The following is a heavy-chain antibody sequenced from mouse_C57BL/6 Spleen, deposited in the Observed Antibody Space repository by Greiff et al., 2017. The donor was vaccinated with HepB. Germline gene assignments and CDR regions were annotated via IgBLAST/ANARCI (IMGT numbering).Heavy chain of an antibody. CDR1: GYTFTSYW. CDR2: IDPSDSYT. V-gene: IGHV1-69*01. D-gene: IGHD2-1*01. CDR3: ARGDGNYWFAY. J-gene: IGHJ3*01. Sequence: QVQLKQPGAELVMPGASVKLSCKASGYTFTSYWMHWVKQRPGQGLEWIGEIDPSDSYTNYNQKFKGKSTLTVDKSSSTAYMQLSSLTSEDSAVYYCARGDGNYWFAYWGQGTLVTVSA.